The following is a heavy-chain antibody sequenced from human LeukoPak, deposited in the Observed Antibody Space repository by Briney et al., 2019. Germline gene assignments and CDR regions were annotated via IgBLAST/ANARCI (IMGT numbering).Heavy chain of an antibody. J-gene: IGHJ4*02. CDR1: GYTFTSYG. CDR2: ISAYNGNT. V-gene: IGHV1-18*01. CDR3: ARDYYDSSGYSVPSEFDY. Sequence: ASVKVSCKASGYTFTSYGISWVRQAPGQGREWMGWISAYNGNTNYAQKLQGRVTMTTDTSTSTAYMELRSLRSDDTAVYYCARDYYDSSGYSVPSEFDYWGQGTLVTVSS. D-gene: IGHD3-22*01.